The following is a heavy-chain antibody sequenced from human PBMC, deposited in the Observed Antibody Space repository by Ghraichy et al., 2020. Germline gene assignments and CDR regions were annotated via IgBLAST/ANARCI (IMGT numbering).Heavy chain of an antibody. CDR3: ATSPCGNYGYFDY. CDR1: GFTVSRNY. Sequence: GGSLRLSCAASGFTVSRNYMSWVRQAPGKGLEWVSAIYSGGGTYYADSVKGRFTISRDTSKNTVYLQMNSLRAEDTAVYYCATSPCGNYGYFDYWGQGTLVTVSS. CDR2: IYSGGGT. V-gene: IGHV3-53*01. D-gene: IGHD1-26*01. J-gene: IGHJ4*02.